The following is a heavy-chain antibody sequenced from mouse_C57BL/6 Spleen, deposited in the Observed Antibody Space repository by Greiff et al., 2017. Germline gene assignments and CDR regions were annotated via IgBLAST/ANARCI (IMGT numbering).Heavy chain of an antibody. CDR3: TRSDTTVVDWYFDV. J-gene: IGHJ1*03. CDR1: GYTFTDYE. CDR2: IDPETGGT. Sequence: QVQLQQSGAELLRPGASVTLSCKASGYTFTDYEMHWVKQTPVHGLEWIGAIDPETGGTAYNQKFKGKAILTADKSSSTAYMELRSLTSEDSAVYYCTRSDTTVVDWYFDVWGTGTTVTVSS. D-gene: IGHD1-1*01. V-gene: IGHV1-15*01.